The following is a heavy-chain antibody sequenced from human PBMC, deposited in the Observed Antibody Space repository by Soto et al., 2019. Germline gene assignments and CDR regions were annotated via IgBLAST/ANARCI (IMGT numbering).Heavy chain of an antibody. V-gene: IGHV4-30-2*01. J-gene: IGHJ5*02. Sequence: QLQLQESGSGLVEPSTTLSLTCAVSGGSISSGGYSWGWIRQPPGKGLECIGYIYHSGSTYYNSAPKRRVTIPVDRSKNQFSLKLSSVTAADTAVYYCARVPGPWGQGTLVTVSS. CDR2: IYHSGST. CDR1: GGSISSGGYS. CDR3: ARVPGP.